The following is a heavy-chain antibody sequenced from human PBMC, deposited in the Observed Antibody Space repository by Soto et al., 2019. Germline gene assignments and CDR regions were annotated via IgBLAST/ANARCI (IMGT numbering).Heavy chain of an antibody. CDR1: GGSVSSGSYY. D-gene: IGHD3-3*01. CDR2: IYYSGST. Sequence: SETLSLTCTVSGGSVSSGSYYWSWIRQPPGKGLEWIGYIYYSGSTNYNPSLKSRVTISVDTSKNQFSLKLSSVTAADTAVYYCASEFRDFWSGYYTSNWFDPWGQGTLVTVSS. J-gene: IGHJ5*02. V-gene: IGHV4-61*01. CDR3: ASEFRDFWSGYYTSNWFDP.